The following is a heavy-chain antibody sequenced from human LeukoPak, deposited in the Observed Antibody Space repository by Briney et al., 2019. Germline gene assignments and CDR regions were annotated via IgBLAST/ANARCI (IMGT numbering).Heavy chain of an antibody. CDR3: ARDTRGYYYDSSGYYLPDAFDI. CDR2: IIPIFGTA. Sequence: GASVKVSCKASGGTFSSYAISWVRQAPGQGLEWMGGIIPIFGTANYAQKFQGRVTITADESTSTAYMELSSLRSEDTAVYYCARDTRGYYYDSSGYYLPDAFDIWGQGTMVTVSS. V-gene: IGHV1-69*01. J-gene: IGHJ3*02. D-gene: IGHD3-22*01. CDR1: GGTFSSYA.